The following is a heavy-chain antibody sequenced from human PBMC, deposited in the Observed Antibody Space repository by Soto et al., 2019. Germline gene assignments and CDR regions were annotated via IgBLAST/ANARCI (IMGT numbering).Heavy chain of an antibody. D-gene: IGHD3-3*01. Sequence: PGGSLRLSCAASGFTVSSNYMSWVRQAPGKGLEWVSVIYSGGSTYYADSVKGRFTISRDNSENTLYLQMNSLRAEDTAVYYCARDRIGGTYYDFWSGYSDDYGMGVWGQGTTVTVS. CDR3: ARDRIGGTYYDFWSGYSDDYGMGV. J-gene: IGHJ6*02. CDR2: IYSGGST. CDR1: GFTVSSNY. V-gene: IGHV3-53*01.